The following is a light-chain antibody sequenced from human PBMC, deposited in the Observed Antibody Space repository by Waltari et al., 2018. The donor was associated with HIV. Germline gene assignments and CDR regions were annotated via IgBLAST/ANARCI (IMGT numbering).Light chain of an antibody. Sequence: EIVMTQSPPTLSVSPGQRVTLSCTASQSISAKVAWYQQRPGQAPRLLIYEAATRPTGIPARFGGSGSGTEFTLTISSLQSEDFATYFCQQYDSGPRGITFGQGTMLEI. CDR2: EAA. CDR1: QSISAK. V-gene: IGKV3-15*01. CDR3: QQYDSGPRGIT. J-gene: IGKJ2*01.